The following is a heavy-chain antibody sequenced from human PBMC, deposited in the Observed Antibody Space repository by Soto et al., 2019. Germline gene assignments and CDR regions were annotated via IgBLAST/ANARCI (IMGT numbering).Heavy chain of an antibody. D-gene: IGHD3-3*01. CDR3: ARGFSTDFDW. V-gene: IGHV4-31*03. J-gene: IGHJ5*01. CDR2: IYYSGTA. CDR1: GDSISSGRYY. Sequence: TLSLTCNVSGDSISSGRYYWSWIRQHPEKGLEWIGYIYYSGTAQYSPSFKSRITMSVDTSKSQFSLKMTSLTAADTAIYYCARGFSTDFDW.